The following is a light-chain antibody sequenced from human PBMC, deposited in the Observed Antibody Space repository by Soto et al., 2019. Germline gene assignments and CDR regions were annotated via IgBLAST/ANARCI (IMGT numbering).Light chain of an antibody. CDR2: DVT. CDR1: SSDIGGYNF. CDR3: SSYTSSSLYV. J-gene: IGLJ1*01. Sequence: QSALTQPPSASGSPGQSVAISCTGTSSDIGGYNFVSWYQQHPGKAPKLMIYDVTKRPSGVPDRFSGSKSGNTATLIVSGLQAEDEADYYCSSYTSSSLYVFGTGTKVTVL. V-gene: IGLV2-8*01.